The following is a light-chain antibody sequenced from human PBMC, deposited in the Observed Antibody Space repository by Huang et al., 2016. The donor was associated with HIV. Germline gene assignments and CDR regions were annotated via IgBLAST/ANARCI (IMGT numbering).Light chain of an antibody. V-gene: IGKV3-15*01. CDR1: QSVSSN. CDR3: QQYNNWPGCT. J-gene: IGKJ2*02. CDR2: GAS. Sequence: EIVMTQSPATLSVSPGETATVSRRASQSVSSNLACNQQKPGQPPRLFIYGASTRAAGIPARFGGSGSGTEFALTIGSLQSEDSALYYCQQYNNWPGCTFGQGTKLEIK.